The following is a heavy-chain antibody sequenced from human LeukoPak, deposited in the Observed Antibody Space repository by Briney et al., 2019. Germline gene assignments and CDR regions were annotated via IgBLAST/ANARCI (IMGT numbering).Heavy chain of an antibody. CDR3: ARSSGSSPDDAFDI. Sequence: PGGSLRLSCAASGFTFSSYDMHWVRQATGKGLEWVSAIGTAGDPYYPGSVKGRFTISRENAKNSLYLQMNSLRAGGTAVYYCARSSGSSPDDAFDIWGQGTMVTVSS. CDR2: IGTAGDP. CDR1: GFTFSSYD. J-gene: IGHJ3*02. D-gene: IGHD3-10*01. V-gene: IGHV3-13*05.